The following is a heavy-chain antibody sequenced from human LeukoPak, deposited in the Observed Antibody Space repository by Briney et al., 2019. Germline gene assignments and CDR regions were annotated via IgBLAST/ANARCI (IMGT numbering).Heavy chain of an antibody. CDR3: VKRIDCSSIRCSLGMDF. CDR1: GFMFSSCW. CDR2: INNNGNST. D-gene: IGHD2-2*01. V-gene: IGHV3-64D*09. J-gene: IGHJ4*02. Sequence: GGSLRLSCAASGFMFSSCWMHWVRQALGEGLEYVSAINNNGNSTYYTDSVKGRFTISRDNSKNTLYLQMSSLRPADTAVYYCVKRIDCSSIRCSLGMDFWGQGTLVIVSA.